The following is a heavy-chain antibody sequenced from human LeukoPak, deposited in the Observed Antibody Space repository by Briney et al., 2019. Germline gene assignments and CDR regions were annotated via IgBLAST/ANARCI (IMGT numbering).Heavy chain of an antibody. Sequence: GGSLRLSCAASGFTLSSYWMSWVRQAPGKGLEWVANIKQDGSEMYYVDSVKGRFTISRDNAENSLYLQMNSLRAEDTAVYYCARPFSGSLYYFDYWGQGTLVTVSS. V-gene: IGHV3-7*01. J-gene: IGHJ4*02. CDR1: GFTLSSYW. CDR3: ARPFSGSLYYFDY. D-gene: IGHD1-26*01. CDR2: IKQDGSEM.